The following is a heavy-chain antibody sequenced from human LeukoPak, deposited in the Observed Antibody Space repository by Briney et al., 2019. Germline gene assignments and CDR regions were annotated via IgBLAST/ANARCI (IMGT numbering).Heavy chain of an antibody. J-gene: IGHJ4*02. CDR3: ARYSSGFDY. CDR1: GFTFSRFA. CDR2: ISSRSSQI. D-gene: IGHD3-22*01. Sequence: GGSLRLSCAASGFTFSRFAMSWVRQAPGKGLEWVSSISSRSSQIYYADSVKGRFTISRDNAKNSLYLQMNSLRAEDTAVYYCARYSSGFDYWGQGTLVTVSS. V-gene: IGHV3-21*01.